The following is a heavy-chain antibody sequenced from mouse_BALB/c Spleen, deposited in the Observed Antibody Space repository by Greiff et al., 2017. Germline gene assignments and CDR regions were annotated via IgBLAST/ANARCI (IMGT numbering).Heavy chain of an antibody. Sequence: DVKLVESGPSLVKPSQTLSLTCSVTGDSITSGYWNWIRKFPGNKLEYMGYISYSGSTYYNPSLKSRISITRDTSKNQYYLQLNSVTTEDTATYYCARYEYDLYYFDYWGQGTTLTVSS. V-gene: IGHV3-8*02. J-gene: IGHJ2*01. CDR2: ISYSGST. D-gene: IGHD2-4*01. CDR1: GDSITSGY. CDR3: ARYEYDLYYFDY.